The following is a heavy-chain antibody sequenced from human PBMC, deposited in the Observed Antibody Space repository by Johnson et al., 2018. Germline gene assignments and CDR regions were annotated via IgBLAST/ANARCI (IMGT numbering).Heavy chain of an antibody. CDR2: ISSSGSTI. CDR1: GFTFSSYA. V-gene: IGHV3-48*04. D-gene: IGHD3-22*01. Sequence: VQLVQSGGGVVQPGRSLRLSCAASGFTFSSYAMHWVRQAPGKGLEWVSYISSSGSTIYYADSVKGRFTISRDNAKNSLYLQKNSLRADDTAVYYCAAPSPQYYYDSSGYYGMDVWGQGTTVTVSS. CDR3: AAPSPQYYYDSSGYYGMDV. J-gene: IGHJ6*02.